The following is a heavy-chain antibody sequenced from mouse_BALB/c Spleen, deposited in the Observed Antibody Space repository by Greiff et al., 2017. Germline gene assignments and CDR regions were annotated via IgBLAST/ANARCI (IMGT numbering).Heavy chain of an antibody. D-gene: IGHD2-2*01. CDR3: TRYYGYDGAWFAY. CDR1: GYTFTDYE. Sequence: QVQLQQSGAELVRPGASVTLSCKASGYTFTDYEMHWVKQTPVHGLEWIGAIDPETGGTAYNQKFKGKATLTADKSSSTAYMELRSLTSEDSAVYYCTRYYGYDGAWFAYWGQGTLVTVSA. J-gene: IGHJ3*01. V-gene: IGHV1-15*01. CDR2: IDPETGGT.